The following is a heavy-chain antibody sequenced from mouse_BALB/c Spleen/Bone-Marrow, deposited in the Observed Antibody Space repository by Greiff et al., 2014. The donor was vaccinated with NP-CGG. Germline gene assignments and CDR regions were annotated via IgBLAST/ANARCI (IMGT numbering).Heavy chain of an antibody. J-gene: IGHJ2*01. CDR2: IYPGNSDT. D-gene: IGHD3-1*01. CDR3: TTLARTNFDY. V-gene: IGHV1-5*01. Sequence: VQLQQSGTVLARPGAAVKMSCKASGYTFSNYWMHWVKQRPGQGLEWIGTIYPGNSDTTYNQKFKGKAKLTAVTSTSTAYMDLSSLTNEDSAVYYCTTLARTNFDYGGQGTTLTVSS. CDR1: GYTFSNYW.